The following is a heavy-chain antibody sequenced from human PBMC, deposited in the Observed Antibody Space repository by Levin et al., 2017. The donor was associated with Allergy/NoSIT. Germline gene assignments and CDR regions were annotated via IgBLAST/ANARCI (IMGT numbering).Heavy chain of an antibody. CDR2: INSDGSST. CDR1: GFTFSSYW. D-gene: IGHD6-19*01. V-gene: IGHV3-74*01. Sequence: QSGGSLRLSCAASGFTFSSYWMHWVRQAPGKGLVWVSGINSDGSSTNNADSVKGRFTISGDNAKNTLYLQMNSLRAEDTAVYYCSTGYSSGWYSGGVDYWGQGALVTVSS. CDR3: STGYSSGWYSGGVDY. J-gene: IGHJ4*02.